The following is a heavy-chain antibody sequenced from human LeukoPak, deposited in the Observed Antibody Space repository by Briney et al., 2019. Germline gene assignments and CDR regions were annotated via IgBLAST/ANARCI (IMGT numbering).Heavy chain of an antibody. CDR2: IIPIVGTE. D-gene: IGHD5-24*01. CDR1: GGTFSSYA. CDR3: ERVLEGYNYPGDY. V-gene: IGHV1-69*13. J-gene: IGHJ4*02. Sequence: SVKVSCKASGGTFSSYAISWVRQAAGQGLEGMGGIIPIVGTENYVQKFQGRVTNNADESTSTDYIELNSLRPEDTAVYYGERVLEGYNYPGDYWGQGTLVTVSS.